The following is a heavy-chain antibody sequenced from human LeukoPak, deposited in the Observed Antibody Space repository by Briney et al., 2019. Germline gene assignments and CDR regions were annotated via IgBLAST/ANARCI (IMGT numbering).Heavy chain of an antibody. V-gene: IGHV3-23*01. J-gene: IGHJ4*02. CDR1: GFTFSSYG. CDR2: ISGSGGST. CDR3: AKGAYDTLIN. D-gene: IGHD3-22*01. Sequence: GGSLRLSCAASGFTFSSYGMSWVRQAPGKGLEWVSAISGSGGSTYYADSVKGRFAISRDNSKNPLYLQMNSLRAEDTAVYYCAKGAYDTLINWGQGTLVTVSS.